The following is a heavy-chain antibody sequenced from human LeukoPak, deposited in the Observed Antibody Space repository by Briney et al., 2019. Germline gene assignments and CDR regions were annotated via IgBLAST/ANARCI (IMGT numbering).Heavy chain of an antibody. CDR2: IYPGDSDT. D-gene: IGHD3-22*01. J-gene: IGHJ3*02. V-gene: IGHV5-51*01. CDR3: ARPTDSSGYHVAFDI. Sequence: GESLKISCKGSGYSFTSYWIGWVRQMPGKGLEWMGIIYPGDSDTRYSPSFQGQVTISADKSISTAYLQWSSLKASGTAMYYCARPTDSSGYHVAFDIWGQGTMVTVSS. CDR1: GYSFTSYW.